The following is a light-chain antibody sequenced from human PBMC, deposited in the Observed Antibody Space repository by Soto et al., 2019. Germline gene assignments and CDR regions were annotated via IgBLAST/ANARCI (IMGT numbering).Light chain of an antibody. J-gene: IGLJ2*01. Sequence: QLVLTQPPSASGTPGQRVTLSCSGSSSNIGSNYVYWYQQLPGTAPKLLIYRNNQRPSGVPDRFSGSKSGTSASLAISGLRSEDEADYYCAAWDDSLSGYVVFGGGTKLTVL. CDR2: RNN. CDR3: AAWDDSLSGYVV. CDR1: SSNIGSNY. V-gene: IGLV1-47*01.